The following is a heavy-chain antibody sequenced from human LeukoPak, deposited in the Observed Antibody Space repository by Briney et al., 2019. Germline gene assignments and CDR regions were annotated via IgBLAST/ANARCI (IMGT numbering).Heavy chain of an antibody. CDR2: ISAYNGNT. Sequence: ASVKVSCKASGYTFTSYGISWVRQAPGQGLEWMGWISAYNGNTNYAQKLQGRVTMTTDTSTSTAYMELSSLRSDDTAVYYCARDWGDYGGNSHFDYWGQGTLVTVSS. D-gene: IGHD4-23*01. CDR3: ARDWGDYGGNSHFDY. CDR1: GYTFTSYG. J-gene: IGHJ4*02. V-gene: IGHV1-18*01.